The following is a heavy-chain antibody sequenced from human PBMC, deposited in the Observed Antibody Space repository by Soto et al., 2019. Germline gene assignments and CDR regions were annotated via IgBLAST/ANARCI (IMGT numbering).Heavy chain of an antibody. Sequence: GSLRLSCAASGFTVSSNYMSWVRQAPGKGLEWVSVIYSGGSTYYADSVKGRFTISRDNSKNTLYLQMNSLRAEDTAVYYCARGLGAAANWFDPWGQGALVTVSS. J-gene: IGHJ5*02. CDR1: GFTVSSNY. D-gene: IGHD6-13*01. CDR2: IYSGGST. V-gene: IGHV3-53*01. CDR3: ARGLGAAANWFDP.